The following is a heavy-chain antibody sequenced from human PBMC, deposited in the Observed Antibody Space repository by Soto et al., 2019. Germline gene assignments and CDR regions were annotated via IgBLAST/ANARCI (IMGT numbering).Heavy chain of an antibody. D-gene: IGHD3-3*01. CDR1: GFTFSSYG. V-gene: IGHV3-30*18. CDR3: AKDLVVIRPFYGMDV. Sequence: QVQLVESGGGVVQXXRSLRLSCXXSGFTFSSYGMHWVRQAPGKGLEWVAVISYDGSNKYYADSVKGRFTISRDNSKNTLYLQMNSLRAEDTAVYYCAKDLVVIRPFYGMDVWGQGTTVTVSS. J-gene: IGHJ6*02. CDR2: ISYDGSNK.